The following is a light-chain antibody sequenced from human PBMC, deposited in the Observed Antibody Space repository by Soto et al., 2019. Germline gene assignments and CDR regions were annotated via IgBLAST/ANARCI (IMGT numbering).Light chain of an antibody. V-gene: IGKV1-5*03. CDR2: KAS. CDR1: QSVSSW. J-gene: IGKJ1*01. Sequence: IQMSQSHSPLSSSLGERLTVTCRASQSVSSWLAWYQQKPGKAPKLLIYKASSIESGIPSRFSGSGSGTEFTLTISSLQPDDFATYYCQQYNSYSGTFGQGTKVDIK. CDR3: QQYNSYSGT.